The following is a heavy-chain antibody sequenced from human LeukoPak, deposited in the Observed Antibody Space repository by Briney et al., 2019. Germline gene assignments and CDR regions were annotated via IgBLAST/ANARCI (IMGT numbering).Heavy chain of an antibody. CDR2: IKSKTDGGTT. D-gene: IGHD3-9*01. CDR3: TTELRYFGWLLYLRLY. J-gene: IGHJ4*02. V-gene: IGHV3-15*01. CDR1: GFTFSNAW. Sequence: GGSLRLSCAASGFTFSNAWMSWVRQAPGKGLEWVGRIKSKTDGGTTDYAAPVKGRFTISRDDSKNTLYLQMNSLKTEDTAVYYCTTELRYFGWLLYLRLYWGQGTLVTVSS.